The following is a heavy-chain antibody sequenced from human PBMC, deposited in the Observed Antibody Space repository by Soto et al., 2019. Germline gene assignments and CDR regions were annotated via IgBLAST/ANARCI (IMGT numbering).Heavy chain of an antibody. D-gene: IGHD3-3*01. V-gene: IGHV3-30*18. Sequence: LRLSCAASGFTFSSYGMHWVRQAPGKGLEWVAVISDDGSNKYYADSVKGRFTISRDNSKNTLYLQMNSLRAEDTAVYYCAKGASYYDFWSGYYYYYGMDVWGQGTTVTVSS. CDR3: AKGASYYDFWSGYYYYYGMDV. J-gene: IGHJ6*02. CDR1: GFTFSSYG. CDR2: ISDDGSNK.